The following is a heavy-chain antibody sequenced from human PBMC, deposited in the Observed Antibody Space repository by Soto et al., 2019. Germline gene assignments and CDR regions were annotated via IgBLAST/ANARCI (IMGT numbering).Heavy chain of an antibody. D-gene: IGHD6-19*01. V-gene: IGHV4-59*01. Sequence: SETLSLTFSVSGGSISGSYWSWIRQSPGKGLEWLGYVYYTGSTNYSPSLRSRVSISVDTSKNEFSLRLSSVTDADTAVYFCARSVAVPGAHMDYWGQGTQVTVSS. CDR3: ARSVAVPGAHMDY. J-gene: IGHJ4*02. CDR2: VYYTGST. CDR1: GGSISGSY.